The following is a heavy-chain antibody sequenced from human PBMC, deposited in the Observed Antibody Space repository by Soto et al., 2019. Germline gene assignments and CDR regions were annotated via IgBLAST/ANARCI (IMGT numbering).Heavy chain of an antibody. CDR1: GFTFSSYW. V-gene: IGHV3-7*01. CDR3: ARDWSRVYHAFDI. CDR2: IKQDGSEK. Sequence: GGSLRLSCAASGFTFSSYWMSWVRQAPGKGLEWVANIKQDGSEKYYVDSVKGRFTISRDNAKNSLYLQMNSLRAEDTAVYYWARDWSRVYHAFDIWGQGTMVTVSS. D-gene: IGHD3-3*01. J-gene: IGHJ3*02.